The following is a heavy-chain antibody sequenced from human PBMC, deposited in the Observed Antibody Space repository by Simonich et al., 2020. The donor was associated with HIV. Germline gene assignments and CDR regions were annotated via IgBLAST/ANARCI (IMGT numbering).Heavy chain of an antibody. J-gene: IGHJ4*02. CDR1: GFTLDDYA. Sequence: EVQLVESGGGLVQPGRSLRLSCAASGFTLDDYAMQWVRQAPGQGLGGVSGISLKSCNIGDADSVKGRFTISRDNAKSSLYLQMNSLRAEDMALYYCAKDRYSSSSGSFDYWGQGTLVTVSS. CDR2: ISLKSCNI. CDR3: AKDRYSSSSGSFDY. V-gene: IGHV3-9*03. D-gene: IGHD6-6*01.